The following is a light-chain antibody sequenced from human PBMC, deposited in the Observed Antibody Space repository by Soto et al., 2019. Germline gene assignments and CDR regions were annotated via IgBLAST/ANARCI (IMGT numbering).Light chain of an antibody. J-gene: IGKJ4*01. CDR3: QQYGSSPLT. CDR1: QSVSSSY. V-gene: IGKV3-20*01. CDR2: GAS. Sequence: EIVLTQSPDTLSLAPGERATLSCRASQSVSSSYLAWYQQKPGQAPRLLIYGASSRATGIPDRFSGSVSGTDFTLTISRLEPEDFAVYYCQQYGSSPLTFGGGTKVEIK.